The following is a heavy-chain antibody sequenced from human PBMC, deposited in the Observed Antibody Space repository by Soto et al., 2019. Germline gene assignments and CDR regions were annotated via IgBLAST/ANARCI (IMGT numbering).Heavy chain of an antibody. D-gene: IGHD3-3*01. V-gene: IGHV1-69*13. Sequence: ASVKVSCKASGGTFSSYAISWVRQAPGQGLEWMGGIIPIFGTANYAQKFQGRVTITADESTSTAYMELSSLRSEDTAVYYCARRLPNSTFTIFGRRLKPGAHYYGMDVWGQGTTVTVSS. CDR2: IIPIFGTA. CDR3: ARRLPNSTFTIFGRRLKPGAHYYGMDV. J-gene: IGHJ6*02. CDR1: GGTFSSYA.